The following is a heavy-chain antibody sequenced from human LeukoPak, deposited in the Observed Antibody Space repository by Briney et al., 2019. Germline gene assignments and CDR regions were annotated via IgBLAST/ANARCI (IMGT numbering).Heavy chain of an antibody. V-gene: IGHV3-30*18. CDR2: ISYDGSNK. CDR3: AKDRGRKFGETYGMDV. D-gene: IGHD3-10*01. J-gene: IGHJ6*02. Sequence: GGSLRLSCAASGFTFSSYGMHWVRQAPGKGLEWVAVISYDGSNKYYADSVKGRFTISRDNSKNTLYLQMNSLRAEDTAVYYCAKDRGRKFGETYGMDVWGQGTTVTVSS. CDR1: GFTFSSYG.